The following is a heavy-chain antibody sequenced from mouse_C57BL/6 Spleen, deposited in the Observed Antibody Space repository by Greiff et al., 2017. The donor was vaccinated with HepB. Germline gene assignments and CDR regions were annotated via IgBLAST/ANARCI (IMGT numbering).Heavy chain of an antibody. V-gene: IGHV5-4*03. CDR2: ISDGGSYT. CDR1: GFTFSSYA. J-gene: IGHJ2*01. CDR3: ARSARHYFDY. Sequence: EVMLVESGGGLVKPGGSLKLSCAASGFTFSSYAMSWVRQTPEKRLEWVATISDGGSYTYYPDNVKGRFTISRDNAKNNLYLQMSHLKSEDTAMYYCARSARHYFDYWGQGTTLTVSS.